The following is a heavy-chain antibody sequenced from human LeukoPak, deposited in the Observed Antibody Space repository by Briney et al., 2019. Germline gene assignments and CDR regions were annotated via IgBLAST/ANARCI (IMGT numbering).Heavy chain of an antibody. CDR1: GASISSYY. J-gene: IGHJ2*01. CDR3: AKALNYWYFDL. Sequence: SKTLSLTCTVSGASISSYYWSWIRQPPGKGLEWIGYIDYSGSTNYNPSLKSRVIISVDTSKTQFSLKLSSVTAADTAVYYCAKALNYWYFDLWGRGNLVTVSS. CDR2: IDYSGST. V-gene: IGHV4-59*01.